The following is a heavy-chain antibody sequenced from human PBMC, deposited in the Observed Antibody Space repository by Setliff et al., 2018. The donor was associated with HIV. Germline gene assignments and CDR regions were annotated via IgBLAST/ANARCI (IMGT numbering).Heavy chain of an antibody. J-gene: IGHJ3*02. CDR1: GYSISSSGYY. V-gene: IGHV4-38-2*01. D-gene: IGHD3-22*01. CDR3: ARQGAGYYYDSSEYYTGNGFDM. CDR2: FHHSGST. Sequence: PSETLSLTCAVSGYSISSSGYYWGWIRQSPGKGLEWIGGFHHSGSTHYHPSLKSRVTISGQTSNNQFSLQLTSVTAADTVVYYCARQGAGYYYDSSEYYTGNGFDMWGQGTMVTVSS.